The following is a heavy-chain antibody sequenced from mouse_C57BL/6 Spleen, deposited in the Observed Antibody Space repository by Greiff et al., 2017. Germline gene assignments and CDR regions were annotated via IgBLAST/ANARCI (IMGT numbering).Heavy chain of an antibody. CDR3: ARGDGYYAMDY. Sequence: QVQLKQPGAELVMPGASVKLSCKASGYTFPSYWMHWVKQRPGQGLEWIGEIDPSDSYTNYNQKFKGKSTLTVDKSSSTAYMQLSSLTSEDSAVYYCARGDGYYAMDYWGQGTSVTVSS. CDR1: GYTFPSYW. V-gene: IGHV1-69*01. CDR2: IDPSDSYT. J-gene: IGHJ4*01. D-gene: IGHD2-3*01.